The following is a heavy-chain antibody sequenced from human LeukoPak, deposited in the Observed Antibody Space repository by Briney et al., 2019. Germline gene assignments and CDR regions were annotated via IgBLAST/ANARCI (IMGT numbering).Heavy chain of an antibody. Sequence: SETLSLTCTVSSGSISSSSYYWGWIRQPPGKGLEWIGSIYYSGSTYYNPSLKSRVTISVDTSKNQFSLKLSSVTAADTAVYYCARHQDDSSGYYYTASFDYWGQGTLVTVSS. CDR3: ARHQDDSSGYYYTASFDY. V-gene: IGHV4-39*01. CDR1: SGSISSSSYY. D-gene: IGHD3-22*01. CDR2: IYYSGST. J-gene: IGHJ4*02.